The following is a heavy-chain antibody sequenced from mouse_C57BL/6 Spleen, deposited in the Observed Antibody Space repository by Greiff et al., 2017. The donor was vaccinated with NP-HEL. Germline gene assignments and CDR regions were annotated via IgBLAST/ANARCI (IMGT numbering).Heavy chain of an antibody. D-gene: IGHD1-1*01. CDR2: INPSNGGT. J-gene: IGHJ4*01. V-gene: IGHV1-53*01. CDR3: ARKRGSSYAMDY. Sequence: QVQLQQPGTDLVKPGASVKLSCKASGYTFTSYWMHWVKQRPGQGLEWIGNINPSNGGTNYNEKFKSKATLTVDKSSSTAYMQLSSLTSEDSAVYYCARKRGSSYAMDYWGQGTSVTVSS. CDR1: GYTFTSYW.